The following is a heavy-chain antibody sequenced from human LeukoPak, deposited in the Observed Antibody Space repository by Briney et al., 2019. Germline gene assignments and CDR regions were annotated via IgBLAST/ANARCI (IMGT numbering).Heavy chain of an antibody. CDR2: IYSSGT. J-gene: IGHJ4*02. D-gene: IGHD2-2*01. CDR1: GGSVSSSAYY. CDR3: TRRVSGTSCREY. Sequence: SETLSLTCTVSGGSVSSSAYYWGWIRQPPGKGLEWIGNIYSSGTNYDPSLKSRVTISVDTSKNQFSLRLSSVTAADTAVYFCTRRVSGTSCREYWGQGTLVTVSS. V-gene: IGHV4-39*01.